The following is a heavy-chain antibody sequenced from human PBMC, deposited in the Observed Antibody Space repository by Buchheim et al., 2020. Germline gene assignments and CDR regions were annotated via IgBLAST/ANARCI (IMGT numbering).Heavy chain of an antibody. CDR1: GFIFTDHF. Sequence: VQLVESGGGLVQPGGSLRLSCAASGFIFTDHFMDWVRQAPGKGLEWVAVIWYDGSNKYYADSVKGRFTISRDNSKNTLYLQMNSLRAEDTAVYYCARDPGWDYFDYWGQGTL. V-gene: IGHV3-33*08. J-gene: IGHJ4*02. D-gene: IGHD1-14*01. CDR2: IWYDGSNK. CDR3: ARDPGWDYFDY.